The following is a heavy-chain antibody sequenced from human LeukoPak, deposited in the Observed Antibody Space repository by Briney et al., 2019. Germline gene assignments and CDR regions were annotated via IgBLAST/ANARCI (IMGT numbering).Heavy chain of an antibody. D-gene: IGHD3-22*01. CDR3: ASWNDYDSSGYWFDY. CDR1: GGTFSSYT. V-gene: IGHV1-69*02. Sequence: SVKVSCKASGGTFSSYTISWVRQAPGQGLEWMGRIIPILGIANYAQKFQGRVTITADKSTSTAYMELSSLRSEDTAVYYCASWNDYDSSGYWFDYWGQGTLVTVSS. CDR2: IIPILGIA. J-gene: IGHJ4*02.